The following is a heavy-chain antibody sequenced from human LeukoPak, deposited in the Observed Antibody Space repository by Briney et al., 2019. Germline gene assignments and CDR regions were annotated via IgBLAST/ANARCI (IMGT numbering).Heavy chain of an antibody. Sequence: ASVKVSCKASGYTFTGYYMHWVRQAPGQGLEWMGRINPNSGGTNYAQKFQGRVTMTRDTSISTAYMELSRLRSDDTAVYYCARGKNHYDFWSGQATGTYYYYGMDVWGQGTTVTVSS. CDR1: GYTFTGYY. D-gene: IGHD3-3*01. J-gene: IGHJ6*02. CDR3: ARGKNHYDFWSGQATGTYYYYGMDV. V-gene: IGHV1-2*06. CDR2: INPNSGGT.